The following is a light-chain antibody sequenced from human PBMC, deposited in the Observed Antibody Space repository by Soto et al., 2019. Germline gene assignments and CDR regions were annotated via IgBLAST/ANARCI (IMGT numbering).Light chain of an antibody. CDR3: SSWPSAATHV. V-gene: IGLV2-14*03. J-gene: IGLJ1*01. CDR1: SSDVGAYNY. Sequence: QSALTQPASVSGSPGQSITISCAGTSSDVGAYNYVSWYQHHPGKAPKLMIYDVNNRPSGDSNRFSGSKSGNTVSLTISGPQAEDQADYYCSSWPSAATHVFGSATKLTVL. CDR2: DVN.